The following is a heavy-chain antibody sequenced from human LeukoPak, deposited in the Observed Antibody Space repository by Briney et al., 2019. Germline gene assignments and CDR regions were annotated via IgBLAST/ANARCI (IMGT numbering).Heavy chain of an antibody. CDR2: IHRSGGT. CDR1: GYSISSGYY. V-gene: IGHV4-38-2*02. D-gene: IGHD2-21*01. J-gene: IGHJ3*01. Sequence: SETLSLTCSVSGYSISSGYYWGWIRQSPGKGLESIGNIHRSGGTYYNPSLKSRVTISVDTSKNQFSLKLISVTAADTAVYYCARHDIVGSSAWIDAFDFWGQGTMVTVSS. CDR3: ARHDIVGSSAWIDAFDF.